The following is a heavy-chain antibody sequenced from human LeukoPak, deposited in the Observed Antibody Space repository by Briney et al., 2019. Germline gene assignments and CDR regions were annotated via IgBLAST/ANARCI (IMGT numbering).Heavy chain of an antibody. J-gene: IGHJ3*02. CDR3: AKDSRALLSDYYGSGGPDDAFDI. V-gene: IGHV3-43D*04. Sequence: GGSLRLSCAASGFTFDDYAMHWVRQAPGKGLEWVSLISWYGGSTYYAHSVKGRFTISTDNTKNSLYMQMNSLRAEDTALYYCAKDSRALLSDYYGSGGPDDAFDIWGQGTMVTVSS. CDR1: GFTFDDYA. D-gene: IGHD3-10*01. CDR2: ISWYGGST.